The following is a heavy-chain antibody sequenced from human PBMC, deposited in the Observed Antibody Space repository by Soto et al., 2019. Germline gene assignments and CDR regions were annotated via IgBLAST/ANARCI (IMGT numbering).Heavy chain of an antibody. CDR2: ISNSGSET. J-gene: IGHJ4*02. Sequence: GGSLRLSCEASGFTFGDFYLNWIRQAPGKGLECVSYISNSGSETYYADSVKGRFTISRDNAKNALYLQMSSLRAEDTAVYYCASDIAYCTNGVCYFSEHGVYWGQGALVTVSS. CDR1: GFTFGDFY. CDR3: ASDIAYCTNGVCYFSEHGVY. V-gene: IGHV3-11*01. D-gene: IGHD2-8*01.